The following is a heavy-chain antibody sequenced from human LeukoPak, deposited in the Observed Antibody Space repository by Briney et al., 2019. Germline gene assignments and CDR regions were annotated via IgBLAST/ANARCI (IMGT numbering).Heavy chain of an antibody. D-gene: IGHD1-26*01. CDR2: ISPSGSDT. V-gene: IGHV3-48*03. Sequence: HPGGSLRLSCAPSGFTFSMYEMNWVRQAPGEGLEWVSYISPSGSDTKYADSVKGRFSISRDNAMNSVYLQMNNLRAEDTAVYYCARDEVGATTEFDSWGRGTLVTVSS. CDR1: GFTFSMYE. CDR3: ARDEVGATTEFDS. J-gene: IGHJ4*02.